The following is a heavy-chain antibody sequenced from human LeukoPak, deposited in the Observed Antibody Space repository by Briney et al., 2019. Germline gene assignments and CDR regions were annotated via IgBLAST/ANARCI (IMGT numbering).Heavy chain of an antibody. V-gene: IGHV3-30*02. J-gene: IGHJ4*02. Sequence: PGGSLRLSCAASGFTSSSYGMHWVRQAPGKGLEWVAFIRSDGSDKYYADSVKGRFTISRDNSRNTLYLQMNSLRAEDTAVYYCSQEGGSHYWGQGTLVTVSS. CDR1: GFTSSSYG. CDR2: IRSDGSDK. D-gene: IGHD5-12*01. CDR3: SQEGGSHY.